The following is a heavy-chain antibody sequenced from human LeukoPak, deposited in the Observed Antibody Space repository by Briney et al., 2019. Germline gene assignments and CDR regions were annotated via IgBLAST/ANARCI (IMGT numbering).Heavy chain of an antibody. Sequence: PSETLSLTCTVSGGSISSSTYYWGWIRQPPGKGLEWIGSIYYSGSTHYNPSLKSRVTISVDTSKNQFSLKLSSVTAADTAVYYCARGGTLNFDWGYFDYWGQGTLVTVSS. J-gene: IGHJ4*02. CDR2: IYYSGST. CDR1: GGSISSSTYY. V-gene: IGHV4-39*07. D-gene: IGHD3-9*01. CDR3: ARGGTLNFDWGYFDY.